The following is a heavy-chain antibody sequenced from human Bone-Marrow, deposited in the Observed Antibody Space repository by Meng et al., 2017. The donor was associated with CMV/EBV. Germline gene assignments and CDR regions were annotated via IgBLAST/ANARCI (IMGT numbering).Heavy chain of an antibody. D-gene: IGHD3/OR15-3a*01. Sequence: ASVKVSCKASGYTFTGYYMHWVRQAPGQGLEWMGWINPNSGGTNYAQKLQGRVTMTRDTSISTAYMELSRLRSDDTAVYYCARSPPNIFGLIGAFDIWAKGQWSPSPQ. J-gene: IGHJ3*02. CDR1: GYTFTGYY. CDR3: ARSPPNIFGLIGAFDI. V-gene: IGHV1-2*02. CDR2: INPNSGGT.